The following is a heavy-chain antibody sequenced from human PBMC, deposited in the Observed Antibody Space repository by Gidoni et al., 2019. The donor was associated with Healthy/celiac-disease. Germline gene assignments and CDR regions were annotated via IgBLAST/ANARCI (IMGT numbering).Heavy chain of an antibody. CDR2: TYHSGST. J-gene: IGHJ4*02. V-gene: IGHV4-4*02. CDR1: GGSISSSNW. Sequence: QVQLQESVPGLVKPSGTLSPTCAVSGGSISSSNWWSWVRQHPGKGREWSGETYHSGSTNYNPSLKSRVTISVDKSKNQLSLKLSSVNAADTAVYYCARVRVSGWYFDYWGQGTLVTVSS. CDR3: ARVRVSGWYFDY. D-gene: IGHD6-19*01.